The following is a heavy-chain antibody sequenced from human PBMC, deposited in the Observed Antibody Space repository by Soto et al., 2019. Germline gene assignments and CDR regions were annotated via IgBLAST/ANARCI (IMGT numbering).Heavy chain of an antibody. CDR1: GFTFSSYA. CDR2: ISYDGSNK. D-gene: IGHD4-4*01. Sequence: GGSLRLSCAASGFTFSSYATHWVRQAPGKGLEWVAVISYDGSNKYYADSVKGRFTISRDNSKNTLYLQMNSLRTEDTAVYYCARPLWRDDYNWGYFDLWGRGTLVTVSS. V-gene: IGHV3-30-3*01. CDR3: ARPLWRDDYNWGYFDL. J-gene: IGHJ2*01.